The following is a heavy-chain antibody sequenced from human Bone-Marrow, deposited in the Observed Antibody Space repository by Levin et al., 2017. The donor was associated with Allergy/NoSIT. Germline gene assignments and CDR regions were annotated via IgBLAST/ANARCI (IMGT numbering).Heavy chain of an antibody. Sequence: GGSLRLSCEAAGYTFTDYYMHWVRQAPGQGLEWMGWVNCNSGATHYAQKFQDRVTMTRDTSITTDYIEVSSLRFDDTALYFCARNDYGDYVQNFDYWGQGTLVSVSS. CDR1: GYTFTDYY. J-gene: IGHJ4*02. CDR2: VNCNSGAT. D-gene: IGHD4-17*01. V-gene: IGHV1-2*02. CDR3: ARNDYGDYVQNFDY.